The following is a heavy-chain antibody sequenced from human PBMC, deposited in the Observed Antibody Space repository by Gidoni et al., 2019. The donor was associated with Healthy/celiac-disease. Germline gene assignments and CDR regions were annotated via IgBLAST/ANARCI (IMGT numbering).Heavy chain of an antibody. CDR2: ISWDGGST. J-gene: IGHJ6*03. CDR1: GFTFDDYT. V-gene: IGHV3-43*01. D-gene: IGHD3-10*01. Sequence: EVQLVESGGVVVQPGGSLRLSCAASGFTFDDYTMPWVRQAPGKGLEWVSLISWDGGSTYYADSVKGRFTISRDNSKNSLYLQMNSLRTEDTALYYCAKDGIRGSGYYMDVWGKGTTVTVSS. CDR3: AKDGIRGSGYYMDV.